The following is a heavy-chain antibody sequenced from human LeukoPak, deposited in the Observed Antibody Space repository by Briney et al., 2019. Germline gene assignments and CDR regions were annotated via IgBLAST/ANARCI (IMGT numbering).Heavy chain of an antibody. CDR1: GFTVSSNY. CDR3: ARVSRGKWELLGAHDY. Sequence: PGGSLRLSCAASGFTVSSNYMSWVRQAPGKGLEWVSVIYSGGSTYYADSAKGRFTISRDNSKNTLYLQMNSLRAEDTAVYFCARVSRGKWELLGAHDYWGQGTLVTVSS. D-gene: IGHD1-26*01. V-gene: IGHV3-66*01. J-gene: IGHJ4*02. CDR2: IYSGGST.